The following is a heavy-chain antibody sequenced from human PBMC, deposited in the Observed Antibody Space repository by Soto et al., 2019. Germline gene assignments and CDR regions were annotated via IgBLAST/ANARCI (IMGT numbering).Heavy chain of an antibody. D-gene: IGHD3-16*01. CDR1: GFTFSGSA. CDR3: TRDMGPAYYQGPSKYYYGMDV. J-gene: IGHJ6*02. Sequence: PGGSLRLSCAASGFTFSGSAMHWVRQASGKGLEWVGRIRSKANSYATAYAASVKGRFTISRDDSKNTAYLQMNSLKTEDTAVYYFTRDMGPAYYQGPSKYYYGMDVWGQGTTVTVSS. CDR2: IRSKANSYAT. V-gene: IGHV3-73*01.